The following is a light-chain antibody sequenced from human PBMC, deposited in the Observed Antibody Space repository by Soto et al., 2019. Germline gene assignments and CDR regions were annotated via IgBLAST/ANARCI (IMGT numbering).Light chain of an antibody. V-gene: IGKV3-20*01. CDR2: GAS. CDR3: QQYGTSWT. CDR1: QSVSSRY. Sequence: EIVLTQSPGTLSLSPGERATLSCSTSQSVSSRYLAWYQQKPGQAPRLLIYGASSRATGIPDRFSGSGSGTDFTLAISRLEPEDFAVYYCQQYGTSWTFGQGTQVDIK. J-gene: IGKJ1*01.